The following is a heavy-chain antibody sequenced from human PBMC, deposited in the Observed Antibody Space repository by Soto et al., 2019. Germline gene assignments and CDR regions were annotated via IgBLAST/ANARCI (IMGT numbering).Heavy chain of an antibody. Sequence: QVQLVXSXXXVXKPGSSVKVSCKASGGTFSSYAISWVRQAPGQGLEWMGGIIPIFGTANYAQKFQGRVTITADESTSTAYMELSSLRSEDTAVYYCASGPYDFWSGLPGDVWGQGTTVTVSS. D-gene: IGHD3-3*01. CDR3: ASGPYDFWSGLPGDV. V-gene: IGHV1-69*01. CDR1: GGTFSSYA. CDR2: IIPIFGTA. J-gene: IGHJ6*02.